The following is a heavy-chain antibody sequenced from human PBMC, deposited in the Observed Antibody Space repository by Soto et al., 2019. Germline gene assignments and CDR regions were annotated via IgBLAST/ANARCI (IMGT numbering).Heavy chain of an antibody. D-gene: IGHD3-9*01. J-gene: IGHJ4*02. Sequence: GGSLRLSCAASGFTVSSNYMSWVRQAPGKGLEWVSVIYSGGSTYYADSVKGRFTISRDNSKNTLYLQMNSLRAEDTAVYYCARSYDILTGDDYWGQGTLVTSPQ. CDR2: IYSGGST. V-gene: IGHV3-66*01. CDR1: GFTVSSNY. CDR3: ARSYDILTGDDY.